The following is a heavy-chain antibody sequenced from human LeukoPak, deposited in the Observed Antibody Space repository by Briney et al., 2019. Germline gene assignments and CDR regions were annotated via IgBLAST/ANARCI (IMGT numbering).Heavy chain of an antibody. CDR1: GGSFSGYY. CDR3: ARGASGSGSYY. Sequence: SETLSLTCAVYGGSFSGYYWSWIRQPPGKGLEWIGEINHSGSTNYNPSLKSRVTISVDTSKNQFSLKLSSVTAADTAVYYCARGASGSGSYYWGQGTLVTVSS. V-gene: IGHV4-34*01. CDR2: INHSGST. J-gene: IGHJ4*02. D-gene: IGHD3-10*01.